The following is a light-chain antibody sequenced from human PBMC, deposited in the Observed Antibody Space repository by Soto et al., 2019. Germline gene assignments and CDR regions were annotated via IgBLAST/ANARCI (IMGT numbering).Light chain of an antibody. CDR1: SSDVGSYNR. J-gene: IGLJ3*02. CDR3: SSFTSSNTWV. Sequence: QSVLTQPPSVSGSPGQSVTISCTGTSSDVGSYNRVSWYQQPPGTAPKLMIYEVSNRPSGVPDRFFGSKSGNTASLTISGLQAEDAADYYCSSFTSSNTWVFGGGTKVTVL. CDR2: EVS. V-gene: IGLV2-18*02.